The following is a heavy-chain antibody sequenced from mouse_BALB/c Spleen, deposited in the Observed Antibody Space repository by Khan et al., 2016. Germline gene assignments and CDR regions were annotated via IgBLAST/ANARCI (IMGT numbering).Heavy chain of an antibody. J-gene: IGHJ4*01. CDR2: ISYSGGT. D-gene: IGHD1-1*01. CDR3: ARYDGSSYVRGVGY. CDR1: GDSITSGY. V-gene: IGHV3-8*02. Sequence: EVQLQESGPSLVKPSQTLSLTCSVTGDSITSGYWNWIRKFPGNKLEYMGYISYSGGTYNNPSLKSRISITRDTSKNQYYLQLNSVTTEDTGTYYCARYDGSSYVRGVGYWGQGRSVTVAS.